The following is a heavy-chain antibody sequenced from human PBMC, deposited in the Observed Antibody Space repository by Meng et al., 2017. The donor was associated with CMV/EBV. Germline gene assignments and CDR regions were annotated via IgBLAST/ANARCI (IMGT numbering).Heavy chain of an antibody. J-gene: IGHJ5*02. Sequence: MSWVRQAPGKGLEWVSAISGSGGSTYYADSVKGRFTISRDNSKNTLYLQMNSLRAEDTAVYYCARDRGSYYYDSSLRVHRLGWFDPWGQGTLVTVSS. V-gene: IGHV3-23*01. CDR2: ISGSGGST. CDR3: ARDRGSYYYDSSLRVHRLGWFDP. D-gene: IGHD3-22*01.